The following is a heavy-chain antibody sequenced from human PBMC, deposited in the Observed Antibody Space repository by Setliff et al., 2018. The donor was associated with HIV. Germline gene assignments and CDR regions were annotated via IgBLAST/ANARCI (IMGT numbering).Heavy chain of an antibody. CDR2: ISRSNSYI. V-gene: IGHV3-21*06. CDR1: GFPVSYYI. J-gene: IGHJ4*02. Sequence: GGSLRLSCAASGFPVSYYIMNWVRQAPGKGLEWVSFISRSNSYIYYADSVKGRFTISRDNAKNSLYLQMNSLRAEDTAVYYCARGEPTILVVPAAFFDYWGQGTLVTVSS. CDR3: ARGEPTILVVPAAFFDY. D-gene: IGHD2-2*01.